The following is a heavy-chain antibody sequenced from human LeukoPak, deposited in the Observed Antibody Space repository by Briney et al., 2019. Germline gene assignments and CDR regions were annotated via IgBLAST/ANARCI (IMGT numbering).Heavy chain of an antibody. V-gene: IGHV4-39*07. CDR2: IYYSGSN. CDR3: ARVGLAAAGNGRFDP. Sequence: PSETLSLTCTVSGGSISSSSYYWGWIRQPPGKGLEWIGSIYYSGSNYYNPSLKSRVTISVDTSKNQFSLKLSSVTAADTAVYYCARVGLAAAGNGRFDPWGQGTLVTVSS. D-gene: IGHD6-13*01. CDR1: GGSISSSSYY. J-gene: IGHJ5*02.